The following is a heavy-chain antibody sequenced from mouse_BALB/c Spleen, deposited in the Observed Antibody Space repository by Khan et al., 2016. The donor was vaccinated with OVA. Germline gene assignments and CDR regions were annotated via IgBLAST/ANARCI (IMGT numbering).Heavy chain of an antibody. V-gene: IGHV1-7*01. J-gene: IGHJ2*01. Sequence: QVQLQQSGAELAKPGASVKMSCKASGYTFTTYWMHWVKQRPGQGLEWIGYINPTSGYTDYNEKFKDRATLSADKSSSTAYMQLSSLTSEDSAVDYCTRDRIDYGGQGTTLTVSS. CDR2: INPTSGYT. CDR1: GYTFTTYW. CDR3: TRDRIDY.